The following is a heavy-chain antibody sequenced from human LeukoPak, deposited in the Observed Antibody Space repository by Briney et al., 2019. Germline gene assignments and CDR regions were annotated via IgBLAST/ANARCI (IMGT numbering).Heavy chain of an antibody. CDR2: IKQDGSEQ. Sequence: PGGSLRLSCSASGFTFSSSWMTWVRQAPGKGLEWVANIKQDGSEQYTADSLKGRFTISRDNDKKLVFLQMNSLGVDDTAVYYCARVGPSYYYYYMDAWGNGTTVIVSS. V-gene: IGHV3-7*01. J-gene: IGHJ6*03. CDR1: GFTFSSSW. CDR3: ARVGPSYYYYYMDA.